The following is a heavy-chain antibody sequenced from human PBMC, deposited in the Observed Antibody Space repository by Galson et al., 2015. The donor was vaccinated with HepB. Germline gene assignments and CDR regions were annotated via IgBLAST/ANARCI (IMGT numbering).Heavy chain of an antibody. CDR1: GGSFSGYY. D-gene: IGHD3-10*01. CDR2: INHSGST. V-gene: IGHV4-34*01. Sequence: SETLSLTCAVYGGSFSGYYWSWIRQPPGKGLEWIGEINHSGSTNYNPSLKSRVTISVDTSKNQFSLKLSSVTAADTAVYYCARGDSGEDAFDIWGQGTMVTVSS. J-gene: IGHJ3*02. CDR3: ARGDSGEDAFDI.